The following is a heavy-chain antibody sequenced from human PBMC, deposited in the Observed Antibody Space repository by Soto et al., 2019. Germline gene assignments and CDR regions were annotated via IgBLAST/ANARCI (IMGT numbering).Heavy chain of an antibody. J-gene: IGHJ6*02. D-gene: IGHD6-13*01. V-gene: IGHV3-23*01. CDR2: ISGSGGST. CDR1: GFTFSSYA. Sequence: GGSLRLSCASSGFTFSSYAMSLVRQAPGKGLEWVSAISGSGGSTYYADSVKGRFTISRDNSKNTLYLQMNSLRAEDTAVYYCAKDRPLYSSSWYLWRGGYYYGMDVWGQGTTVTVSS. CDR3: AKDRPLYSSSWYLWRGGYYYGMDV.